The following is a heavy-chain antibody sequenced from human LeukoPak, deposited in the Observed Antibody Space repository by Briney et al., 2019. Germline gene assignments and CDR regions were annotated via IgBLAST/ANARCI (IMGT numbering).Heavy chain of an antibody. CDR3: AKEGGYYYDSSGHTLSEAFDL. CDR1: GFTFSTYA. J-gene: IGHJ3*01. V-gene: IGHV3-23*01. D-gene: IGHD3-22*01. CDR2: LTGRGGGT. Sequence: GGSLRLSCAASGFTFSTYAMSWVRQAPGKGLEWVSTLTGRGGGTYYADSVKGRFAISRGDSKNTMYLQMTSLRAEDTAVYYCAKEGGYYYDSSGHTLSEAFDLLGQGTMVTVSS.